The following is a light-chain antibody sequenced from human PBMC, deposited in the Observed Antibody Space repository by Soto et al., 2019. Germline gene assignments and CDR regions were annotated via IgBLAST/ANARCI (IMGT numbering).Light chain of an antibody. CDR3: SSYTSTSTYV. Sequence: QSVLTQPPSVSGSPGQAGTISCTGTSSDVGSYNRVSWYQQPPGTAPKLMIYEVSNRPSGVPDRFSGSKSDNTASLTISGLQAEDEADYYCSSYTSTSTYVFGTGTKVTVL. V-gene: IGLV2-18*02. CDR2: EVS. CDR1: SSDVGSYNR. J-gene: IGLJ1*01.